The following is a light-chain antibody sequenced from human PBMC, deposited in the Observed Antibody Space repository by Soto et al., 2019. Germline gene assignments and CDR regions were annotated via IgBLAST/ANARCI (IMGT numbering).Light chain of an antibody. CDR2: LEGSGSY. J-gene: IGLJ2*01. CDR1: SGHSSYI. V-gene: IGLV4-60*03. CDR3: ETWESNPVV. Sequence: QTVVTQSSSASASLGSSVKLTCTLSSGHSSYIIAWHQQQPGKAPRYLMKLEGSGSYNKGSGVPDRFSGSSSGADRYLTISNLQSEDEADYYCETWESNPVVFGGGTQLTVL.